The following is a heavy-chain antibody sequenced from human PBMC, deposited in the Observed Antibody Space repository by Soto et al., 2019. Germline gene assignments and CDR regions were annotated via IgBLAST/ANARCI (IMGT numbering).Heavy chain of an antibody. CDR1: GGSISSGGYY. D-gene: IGHD2-2*01. Sequence: QVQLQESGPGLVKPSQTLSLTCTVSGGSISSGGYYWSWIRQHPGKGLEWIGYIHYSGSTYYNPALKSRVTTSVDTSTNQFSLKLSSVTAADTAVYYCARSSTSANYFDYWGQGTLVTVSS. CDR2: IHYSGST. CDR3: ARSSTSANYFDY. V-gene: IGHV4-31*03. J-gene: IGHJ4*02.